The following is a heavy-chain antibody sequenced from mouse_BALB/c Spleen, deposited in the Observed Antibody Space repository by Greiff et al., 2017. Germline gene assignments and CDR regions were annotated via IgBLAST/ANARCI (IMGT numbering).Heavy chain of an antibody. D-gene: IGHD2-1*01. CDR1: GFSLTSYG. J-gene: IGHJ3*01. CDR2: IWAGGST. Sequence: QVQLKESGPGLVAPSQSLSITCTVSGFSLTSYGVHWVRQPPGKGLEWLGVIWAGGSTNYNSALMSRLSISKDNSKSQVFLKMNSLQTDDTAMYYCARDGNYDAWFAYWGQGTLVTVSA. V-gene: IGHV2-9*02. CDR3: ARDGNYDAWFAY.